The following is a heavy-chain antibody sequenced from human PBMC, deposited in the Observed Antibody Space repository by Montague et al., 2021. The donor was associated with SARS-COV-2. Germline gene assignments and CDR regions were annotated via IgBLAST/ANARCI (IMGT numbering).Heavy chain of an antibody. V-gene: IGHV4-38-2*02. J-gene: IGHJ5*02. CDR3: ARDCYDYGSGSYQRWFDP. CDR1: GYSISSGYY. CDR2: IYHSGST. Sequence: SETLSLTCTISGYSISSGYYWGWIRQTPGKGLEWIGSIYHSGSTYYNPSLKSRVTISVDTSKNQFSLKLSSVTAADTAVYYCARDCYDYGSGSYQRWFDPWGQGTLVTVSS. D-gene: IGHD3-10*01.